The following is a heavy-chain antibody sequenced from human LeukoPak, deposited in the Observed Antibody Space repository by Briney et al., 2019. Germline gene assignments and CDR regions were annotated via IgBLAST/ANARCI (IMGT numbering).Heavy chain of an antibody. D-gene: IGHD3-22*01. CDR2: ISGSGGST. Sequence: GASLRLSCAASVFTFSSYAMSWVRQAPGKGLEWVSAISGSGGSTYYADSVKGRFTISRDNSKNTLYLQMNSLRAEDTAVYYCAKGDSSGYYYFLYYFDYWGQGTLVTASS. V-gene: IGHV3-23*01. CDR3: AKGDSSGYYYFLYYFDY. J-gene: IGHJ4*02. CDR1: VFTFSSYA.